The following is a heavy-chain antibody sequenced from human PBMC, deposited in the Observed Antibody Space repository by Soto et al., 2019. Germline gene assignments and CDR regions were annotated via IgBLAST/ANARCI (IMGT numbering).Heavy chain of an antibody. Sequence: PSETLSLTCTVSGGSISSSSYYWGWIRQPPGKGLEWIGSIYYSGSTYYNPSLKSRVTISVDTSKNQFSLKLSSVTAADTAVYYCARRLERQSYYYYYMDVWGKGTMVTVSS. J-gene: IGHJ6*03. CDR3: ARRLERQSYYYYYMDV. V-gene: IGHV4-39*01. D-gene: IGHD1-1*01. CDR1: GGSISSSSYY. CDR2: IYYSGST.